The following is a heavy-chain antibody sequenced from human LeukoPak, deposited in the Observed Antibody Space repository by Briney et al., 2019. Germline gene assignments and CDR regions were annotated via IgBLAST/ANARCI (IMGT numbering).Heavy chain of an antibody. CDR2: ISYDGSNK. J-gene: IGHJ4*02. Sequence: PGRSLRLSCAASGFTFSSYGMHWVRQAPGKGLEWVAVISYDGSNKYYADSVKGRFTISRDNSKNTLYLQMNSLRAEDTAVYYCARDRTFGMAAGPQYYFDYWGQGTLVTVSS. V-gene: IGHV3-30*03. CDR1: GFTFSSYG. CDR3: ARDRTFGMAAGPQYYFDY. D-gene: IGHD3-16*01.